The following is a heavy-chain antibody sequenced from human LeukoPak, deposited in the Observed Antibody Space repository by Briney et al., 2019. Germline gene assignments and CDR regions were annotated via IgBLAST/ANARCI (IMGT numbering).Heavy chain of an antibody. D-gene: IGHD1-14*01. Sequence: GGSLRLSWTASGFTFSDYWMTWVRQAPGKGLQWVANIKDDGTDRNYVDSVRGRFTISRDNAKNSLFLQMHSLRAEDTALYFCARGGQTNGYNPYWGQGTLVTVSS. CDR2: IKDDGTDR. CDR1: GFTFSDYW. CDR3: ARGGQTNGYNPY. J-gene: IGHJ4*02. V-gene: IGHV3-7*01.